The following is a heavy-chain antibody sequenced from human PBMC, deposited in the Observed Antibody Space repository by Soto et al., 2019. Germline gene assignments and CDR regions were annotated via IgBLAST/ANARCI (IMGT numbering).Heavy chain of an antibody. Sequence: QVQLVESGGGVVQPGRSLRLSCAASGFTFSSYGMHWVRQAPGKGLEWVAVISYDGSNKYYADSVKGRFTISRDNSKNTLYLQMNSRRAEDTAVYYCAKGPAIVLVPAAMTSYYGMDVWGQGTRVTVSS. CDR2: ISYDGSNK. J-gene: IGHJ6*02. CDR1: GFTFSSYG. V-gene: IGHV3-30*18. CDR3: AKGPAIVLVPAAMTSYYGMDV. D-gene: IGHD2-2*01.